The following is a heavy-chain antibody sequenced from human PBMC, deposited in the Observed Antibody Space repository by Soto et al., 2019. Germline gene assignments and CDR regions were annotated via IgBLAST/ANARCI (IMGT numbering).Heavy chain of an antibody. J-gene: IGHJ4*02. V-gene: IGHV3-48*03. CDR2: ISTSGSTI. D-gene: IGHD6-13*01. Sequence: PGGSLRLSSAASGFTFSRYEMSWVRQAPGKGLEWISYISTSGSTIYYADSVKGRFTISRDNAKNSLYLQMNSLRAEDTAVYYCARELAAAGSFDYWGQGTLVTVSS. CDR3: ARELAAAGSFDY. CDR1: GFTFSRYE.